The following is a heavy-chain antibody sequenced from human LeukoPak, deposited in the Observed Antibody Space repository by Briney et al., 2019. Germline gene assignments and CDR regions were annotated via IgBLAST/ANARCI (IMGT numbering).Heavy chain of an antibody. J-gene: IGHJ4*02. CDR3: ARTFVSGDGYKVGYFDY. Sequence: GGSLRLSCAASGLTVSSNYMSWVPQAPGKGLEWVSLFYSGGSTYYADSVKGRFTISRDNSKNTLYLQMNSLSAEDTAVYYCARTFVSGDGYKVGYFDYWGQGTLVTVSS. CDR2: FYSGGST. V-gene: IGHV3-53*01. D-gene: IGHD5-24*01. CDR1: GLTVSSNY.